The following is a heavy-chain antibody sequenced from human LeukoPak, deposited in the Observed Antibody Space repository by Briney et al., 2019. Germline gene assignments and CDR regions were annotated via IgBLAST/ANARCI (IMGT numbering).Heavy chain of an antibody. CDR1: GYTFTNHF. D-gene: IGHD4-11*01. V-gene: IGHV1-46*01. J-gene: IGHJ4*02. CDR3: ARDYSNARAFDY. CDR2: INPSGGST. Sequence: ASVKVSCKASGYTFTNHFIHWVRQAPGKGLEWMGIINPSGGSTSYAQKFQGTVTMTRDTSTNTVYMELSSLRSEDTAVYYCARDYSNARAFDYWGQGTLVTVSS.